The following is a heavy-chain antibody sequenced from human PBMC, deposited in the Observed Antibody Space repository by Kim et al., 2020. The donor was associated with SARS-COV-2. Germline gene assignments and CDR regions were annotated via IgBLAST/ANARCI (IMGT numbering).Heavy chain of an antibody. V-gene: IGHV1-3*01. D-gene: IGHD6-19*01. J-gene: IGHJ3*02. Sequence: ASVKVSCKASGYTFTSYAMHWVRQAPGQRLEWMGWINAGNGNTKYSQKFQGRVTITRDTSASTAYMELSSLRSEDTAVYYCARAPGYSSGWEAFDIWGQGTMVTVSS. CDR2: INAGNGNT. CDR1: GYTFTSYA. CDR3: ARAPGYSSGWEAFDI.